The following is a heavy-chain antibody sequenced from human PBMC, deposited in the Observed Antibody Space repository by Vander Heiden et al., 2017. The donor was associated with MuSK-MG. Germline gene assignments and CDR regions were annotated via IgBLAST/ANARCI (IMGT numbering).Heavy chain of an antibody. J-gene: IGHJ6*02. V-gene: IGHV4-34*01. D-gene: IGHD3-9*01. CDR3: ATVTGYYDILTGRNPYYYYGMDV. CDR1: GGSFSGYY. Sequence: QVQLQQWGAGLLKPSETLSLTCAVYGGSFSGYYWSWIRQPPGKGLEWIGEINHSGSTNYNPSLKSRVTISVDTSKNQFSLKLSSVTAADTAVYYCATVTGYYDILTGRNPYYYYGMDVWGQGTTVTVSS. CDR2: INHSGST.